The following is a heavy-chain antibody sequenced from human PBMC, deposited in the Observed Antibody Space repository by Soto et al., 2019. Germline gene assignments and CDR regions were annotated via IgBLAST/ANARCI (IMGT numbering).Heavy chain of an antibody. CDR2: INHSGST. CDR3: XXGRGYCSGGSCYSYYYYGMDV. CDR1: GGSFSGYY. J-gene: IGHJ6*02. D-gene: IGHD2-15*01. Sequence: QVQLQQWGAGLLKPSETLSLTCAVYGGSFSGYYWSWIRQPPGKGLEWIGEINHSGSTNYNPSLKSRVTISVDTXXXXXXXXXXXXXXXXXXXXXXXXGRGYCSGGSCYSYYYYGMDVWGQGTTVTVSS. V-gene: IGHV4-34*01.